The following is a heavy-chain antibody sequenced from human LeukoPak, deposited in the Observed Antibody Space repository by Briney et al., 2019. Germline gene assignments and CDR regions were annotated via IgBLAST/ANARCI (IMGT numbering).Heavy chain of an antibody. J-gene: IGHJ5*02. Sequence: GGSLRLSCAASGFTFSSYSMNWVRQAPGKGLEWVSSISSSSIYIYYADSVKGRFTISRDNARNSLYLQMNSLRAEDTAVYYCARGGWELSFDPWGQGTLVTVSS. CDR3: ARGGWELSFDP. CDR2: ISSSSIYI. V-gene: IGHV3-21*01. D-gene: IGHD3-16*02. CDR1: GFTFSSYS.